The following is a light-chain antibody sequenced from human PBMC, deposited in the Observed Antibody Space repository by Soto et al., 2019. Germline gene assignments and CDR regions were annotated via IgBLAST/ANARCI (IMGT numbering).Light chain of an antibody. Sequence: EIVMTQSPATLSMSPGDRATLSCRASHSVDSRLAWYQQKPGQSPRLLIYDASTRATGLPARFSGSGSGTEFTLTISSLQSEAFAVYYCQHYTNWPLTVGGGTKVEIK. CDR3: QHYTNWPLT. CDR1: HSVDSR. J-gene: IGKJ4*01. V-gene: IGKV3-15*01. CDR2: DAS.